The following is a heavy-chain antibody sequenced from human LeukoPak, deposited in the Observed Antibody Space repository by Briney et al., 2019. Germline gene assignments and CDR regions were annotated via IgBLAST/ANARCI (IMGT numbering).Heavy chain of an antibody. CDR2: ISYDGSNK. J-gene: IGHJ4*02. CDR3: ATDPDSSGYYYPIFDY. Sequence: GGSLRLSCAASGFTFSSYTMHWVRQAPGKGLVWVAIISYDGSNKYYADSVKGRFTISRDNSKNTLYLQINSLRAEDTAVYYCATDPDSSGYYYPIFDYWGQGTLVTVSS. V-gene: IGHV3-30-3*01. CDR1: GFTFSSYT. D-gene: IGHD3-22*01.